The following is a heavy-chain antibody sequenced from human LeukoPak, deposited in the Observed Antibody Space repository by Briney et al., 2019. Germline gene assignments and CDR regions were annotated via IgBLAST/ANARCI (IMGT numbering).Heavy chain of an antibody. CDR2: IWYDGSNK. J-gene: IGHJ4*02. D-gene: IGHD4-17*01. Sequence: PGRSLRLSCAASGFTFSSYGMHWVRQAPGKGLEWVAVIWYDGSNKYYADSVKGRFTISRDNAKNSLYLQMNSLRAEDTAVYYCARQFDLYGDYDALDYWGQGTLVTVSS. V-gene: IGHV3-33*01. CDR3: ARQFDLYGDYDALDY. CDR1: GFTFSSYG.